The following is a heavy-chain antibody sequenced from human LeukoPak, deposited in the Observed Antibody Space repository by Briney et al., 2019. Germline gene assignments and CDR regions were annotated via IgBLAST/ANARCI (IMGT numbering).Heavy chain of an antibody. CDR2: IYTDGGT. CDR1: GFTVRSNY. CDR3: ARGYCSGGSCYFFDY. Sequence: GGSLRLSCAASGFTVRSNYMSWVRRAPGKGLEWVSVIYTDGGTFYADSVRGRFTISRDYSKNTLYLQMNSLRAEDTAVYYCARGYCSGGSCYFFDYWGQGTLVTVSS. J-gene: IGHJ4*02. V-gene: IGHV3-53*01. D-gene: IGHD2-15*01.